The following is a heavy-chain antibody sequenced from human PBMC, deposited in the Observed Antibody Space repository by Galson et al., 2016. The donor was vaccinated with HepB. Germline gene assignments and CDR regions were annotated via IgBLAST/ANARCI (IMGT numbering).Heavy chain of an antibody. Sequence: ETLSLTCAVSGGYISSDSHFWGWIRQSPGKGLEWIGSVYYSGSTYYNPSLNSRLTVSIDRSKNQFSLKLTSVTAADSALYYCARVQGYASGWFDLWGQGTLVTVSS. J-gene: IGHJ5*02. CDR1: GGYISSDSHF. CDR2: VYYSGST. CDR3: ARVQGYASGWFDL. D-gene: IGHD6-19*01. V-gene: IGHV4-39*07.